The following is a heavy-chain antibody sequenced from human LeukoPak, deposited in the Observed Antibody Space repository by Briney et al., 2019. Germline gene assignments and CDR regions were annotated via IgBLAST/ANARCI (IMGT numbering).Heavy chain of an antibody. Sequence: GGSLRLSCAASGFTFSDFYMSWIRQAPGRGLEWVSYISGISTYTNYADSVKGRFTISRDNSKNTLYLQMNSLRAEDTALYYCAKDLIAVGDGYYFDYWGQGTLVTVSS. J-gene: IGHJ4*02. CDR2: ISGISTYT. V-gene: IGHV3-11*05. D-gene: IGHD6-19*01. CDR1: GFTFSDFY. CDR3: AKDLIAVGDGYYFDY.